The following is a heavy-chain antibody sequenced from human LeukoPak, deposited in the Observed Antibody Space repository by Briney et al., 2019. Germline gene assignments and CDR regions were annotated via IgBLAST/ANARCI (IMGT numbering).Heavy chain of an antibody. J-gene: IGHJ6*03. V-gene: IGHV3-48*01. D-gene: IGHD1-1*01. CDR1: GFTFSSYS. Sequence: QPGGSLRLSCAASGFTFSSYSMNWVRQAPGKGLEWGSYISSSSSTIDYADSVKGRFTISRDNAKNSLYLQMNSLSAEDTAVYYCARYLESHLYYYYYYMDVWGKGTTVTVSS. CDR2: ISSSSSTI. CDR3: ARYLESHLYYYYYYMDV.